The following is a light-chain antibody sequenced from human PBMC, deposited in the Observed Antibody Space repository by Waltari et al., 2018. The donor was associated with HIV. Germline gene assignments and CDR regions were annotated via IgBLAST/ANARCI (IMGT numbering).Light chain of an antibody. V-gene: IGKV1-5*03. CDR2: KAT. CDR3: QQYNSDFYT. J-gene: IGKJ2*01. Sequence: IQMTQSPSTLSASIGHRVTITCRASQEVNNWLAWYQQKPRKAPKLLIYKATTLEFGVPSRFSGSASGTEFTLIIDSLQPDDFATYYCQQYNSDFYTFGQGTRLEIK. CDR1: QEVNNW.